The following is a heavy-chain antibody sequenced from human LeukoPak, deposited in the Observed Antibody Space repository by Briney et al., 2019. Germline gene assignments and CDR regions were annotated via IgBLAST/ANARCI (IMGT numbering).Heavy chain of an antibody. CDR3: AKKTDDAFDI. Sequence: PGGSLRLSCAASGFTFSSYSMNWVRQAPGKGLEWVSFISSSSAYISYADSVKGRFTISRDNAKNSLYLQMNNLRAEDTAVYYCAKKTDDAFDIWGQGTMVTVSS. CDR2: ISSSSAYI. V-gene: IGHV3-21*01. CDR1: GFTFSSYS. J-gene: IGHJ3*02.